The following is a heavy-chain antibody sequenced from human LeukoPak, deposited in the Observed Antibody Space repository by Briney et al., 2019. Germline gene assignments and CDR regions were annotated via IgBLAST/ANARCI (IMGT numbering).Heavy chain of an antibody. V-gene: IGHV3-23*01. D-gene: IGHD2-15*01. CDR3: AKGATSKRRDGYCSGGSCYPVDN. CDR2: ISGSGGST. Sequence: GGSLRLSCAASGFTFSSYAMSWVRQAPGKGLEWVSAISGSGGSTYYADSVKGRFTISRDNSKNTLYLQMNSLRAEDTAVYYCAKGATSKRRDGYCSGGSCYPVDNWGQGTLVTVSS. J-gene: IGHJ4*02. CDR1: GFTFSSYA.